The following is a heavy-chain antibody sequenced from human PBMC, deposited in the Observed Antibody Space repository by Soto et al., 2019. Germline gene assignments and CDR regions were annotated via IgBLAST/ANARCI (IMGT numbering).Heavy chain of an antibody. V-gene: IGHV4-30-2*01. CDR1: GGSISSGGYS. D-gene: IGHD1-1*01. Sequence: SETLSLTCAVSGGSISSGGYSWSWIRQPPGKGLEWIGYIYHSGSTYYNPSLKSRVTISVDRSKNQFSLKLSSVTAADTAVYYCARGSNDIDYWGQGTLVTVSS. CDR3: ARGSNDIDY. J-gene: IGHJ4*02. CDR2: IYHSGST.